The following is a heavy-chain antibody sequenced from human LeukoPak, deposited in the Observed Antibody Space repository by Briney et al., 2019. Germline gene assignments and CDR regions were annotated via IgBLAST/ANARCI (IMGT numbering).Heavy chain of an antibody. J-gene: IGHJ5*02. V-gene: IGHV4-39*07. Sequence: SETLSLTCTVSGGSISSSTYYWGWIRQSPGKGLEWIGSVHYSGGSYYSPSHKSRVTISVDTPKNQFSLKLSSVTAADTAVYYCAQRGGPNWFDPWGQGTLVTVSS. D-gene: IGHD5-24*01. CDR1: GGSISSSTYY. CDR3: AQRGGPNWFDP. CDR2: VHYSGGS.